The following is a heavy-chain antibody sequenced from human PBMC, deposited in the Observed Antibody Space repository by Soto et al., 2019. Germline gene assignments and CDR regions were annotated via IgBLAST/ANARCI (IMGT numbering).Heavy chain of an antibody. D-gene: IGHD3-10*01. J-gene: IGHJ4*02. CDR1: GYTFTSYG. CDR3: ARDITMVRGAQLPNFDY. Sequence: ASVKVSCKASGYTFTSYGISWVRQAPGQGLEWMGWISAYNGNTNYAQKLQGRVTMTTDTSTSTAYMELRSLRSDDTAVYYCARDITMVRGAQLPNFDYWGQGTLVTVSS. V-gene: IGHV1-18*01. CDR2: ISAYNGNT.